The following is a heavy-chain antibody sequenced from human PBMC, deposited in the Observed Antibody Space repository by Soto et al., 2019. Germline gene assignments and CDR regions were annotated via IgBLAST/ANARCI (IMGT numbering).Heavy chain of an antibody. J-gene: IGHJ4*02. CDR2: IIPMFGIT. D-gene: IGHD3-16*01. CDR3: ATGALTFGGVLNA. CDR1: GATFSSST. Sequence: QVQLVQSGADVKKPGSSVKVSCKASGATFSSSTFTWVRQAPGQGLEWMGRIIPMFGITNSAQQFQGRLGSTADECTNTVFMDMSSLRSDDTAIYYCATGALTFGGVLNAWGQGTLVTVSS. V-gene: IGHV1-69*02.